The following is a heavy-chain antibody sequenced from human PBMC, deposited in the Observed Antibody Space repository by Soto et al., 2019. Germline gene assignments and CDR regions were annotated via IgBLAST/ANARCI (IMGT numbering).Heavy chain of an antibody. Sequence: PSHTLSLTCAISGNSVSSNSAALNFIKQSPSRGLDWLGRTYYRSKWYSDYAVSVKSRITINPDTSKNQFSLQLNSVTPEDTAVCYCARDVQQWLPGWFEPWGQGTLVTVSS. CDR2: TYYRSKWYS. CDR3: ARDVQQWLPGWFEP. V-gene: IGHV6-1*01. D-gene: IGHD6-19*01. J-gene: IGHJ5*02. CDR1: GNSVSSNSAA.